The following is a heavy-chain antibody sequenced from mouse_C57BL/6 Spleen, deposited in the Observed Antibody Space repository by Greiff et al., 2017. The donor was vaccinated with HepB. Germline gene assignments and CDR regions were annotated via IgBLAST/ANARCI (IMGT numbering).Heavy chain of an antibody. CDR1: GYTFTSYW. Sequence: VQLQQPGAELVMPGASVKLSCKASGYTFTSYWMHWVKQRPGQGLEWIGEIDPSDSYTNYNQKFKGKSTLTVDKSSSTAYMQLSSLTSEDSAVYYCARSTGLYYFDYWGQGTTLTVSS. CDR2: IDPSDSYT. D-gene: IGHD6-5*01. J-gene: IGHJ2*01. CDR3: ARSTGLYYFDY. V-gene: IGHV1-69*01.